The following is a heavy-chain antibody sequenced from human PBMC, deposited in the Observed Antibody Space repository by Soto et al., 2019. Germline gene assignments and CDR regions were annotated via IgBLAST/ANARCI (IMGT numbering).Heavy chain of an antibody. J-gene: IGHJ4*02. CDR3: VKGEYYYDGSAYYPFDY. D-gene: IGHD3-22*01. Sequence: GGSLRLSCAASGFTFSSCAMGWVRQAPGKGLEWVSSISSSSSYIYYADSVKGRFTISRDNSKNTAYLQMSSLRPEDTAVYYCVKGEYYYDGSAYYPFDYWGQGRMVTVSS. CDR2: ISSSSSYI. V-gene: IGHV3-21*01. CDR1: GFTFSSCA.